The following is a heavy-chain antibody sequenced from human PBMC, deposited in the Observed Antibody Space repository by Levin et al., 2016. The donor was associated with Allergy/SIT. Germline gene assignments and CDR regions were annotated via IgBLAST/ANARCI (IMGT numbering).Heavy chain of an antibody. Sequence: SETLSLTCTVSGGSISSYYWSWIRQPPGKGLEWIGYIYYSGSTNYNPSLKSRITISVDTSKNQFSLKLSSVTAADTAVYYCARVGNCGGDCSEYYFDYWGQGTLVTVSS. D-gene: IGHD2-21*02. V-gene: IGHV4-59*08. J-gene: IGHJ4*02. CDR1: GGSISSYY. CDR3: ARVGNCGGDCSEYYFDY. CDR2: IYYSGST.